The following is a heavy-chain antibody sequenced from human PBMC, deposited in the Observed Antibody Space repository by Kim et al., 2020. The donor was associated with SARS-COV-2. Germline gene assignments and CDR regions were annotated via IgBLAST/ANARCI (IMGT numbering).Heavy chain of an antibody. CDR2: IYYSGST. V-gene: IGHV4-31*03. CDR1: GGSISSGGYY. J-gene: IGHJ6*02. Sequence: SETLSLTCTVSGGSISSGGYYWSWIRQHPGKGLEWIGYIYYSGSTYYNPSLKSRVTISVDTSKNQFSLKLSSVTAADTAVYYCARDDQNYYGMDVWGQRTTVTVSS. CDR3: ARDDQNYYGMDV.